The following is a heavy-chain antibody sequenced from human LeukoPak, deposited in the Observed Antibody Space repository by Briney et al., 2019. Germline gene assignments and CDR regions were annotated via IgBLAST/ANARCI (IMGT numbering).Heavy chain of an antibody. Sequence: SETLSLTCTVSGGSISSYYWSWIRQPPGKGLEWIGYIYYSGSTNYNPSLKSRVTISVDTSKNQFSLKLSSVTAADTAVYYCARDSLQHDFWSGYYSGYYYYYMDVWGKGTTVTVSS. D-gene: IGHD3-3*01. V-gene: IGHV4-59*01. CDR1: GGSISSYY. J-gene: IGHJ6*03. CDR2: IYYSGST. CDR3: ARDSLQHDFWSGYYSGYYYYYMDV.